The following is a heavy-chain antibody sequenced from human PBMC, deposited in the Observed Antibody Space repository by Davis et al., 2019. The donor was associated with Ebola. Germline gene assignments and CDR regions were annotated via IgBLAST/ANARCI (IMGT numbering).Heavy chain of an antibody. D-gene: IGHD3-10*02. CDR2: LYNGGRT. V-gene: IGHV3-66*04. J-gene: IGHJ6*02. CDR3: ARHYVYDYYMGLDV. Sequence: GGSLRLSWAASGFTFSNYAMSWVRQAPGKGLEWVAVLYNGGRTYYTDAVKGRFTISRDNSNNTIYLQMKSLLSEDTAVYYCARHYVYDYYMGLDVWVQGTTVTVSS. CDR1: GFTFSNYA.